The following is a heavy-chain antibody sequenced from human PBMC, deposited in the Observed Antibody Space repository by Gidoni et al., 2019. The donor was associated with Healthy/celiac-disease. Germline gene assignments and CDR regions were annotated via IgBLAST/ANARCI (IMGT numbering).Heavy chain of an antibody. CDR3: SRDGPGYCSSTSCQDRAIYGMDV. Sequence: QVQLVQSGAEVKKPGASVKVSCKASGYTFTSYGISWVRQAHGQGREWMGWISAYKGNTNYAQKLQGRVTMTTDTSTSTAYMELRRLRSDDTAVYYCSRDGPGYCSSTSCQDRAIYGMDVWGQGTTVTVSS. D-gene: IGHD2-2*01. J-gene: IGHJ6*02. CDR1: GYTFTSYG. CDR2: ISAYKGNT. V-gene: IGHV1-18*01.